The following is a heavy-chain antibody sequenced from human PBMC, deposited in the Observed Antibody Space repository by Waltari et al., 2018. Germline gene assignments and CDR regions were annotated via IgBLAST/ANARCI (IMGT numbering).Heavy chain of an antibody. D-gene: IGHD3-22*01. CDR3: VRDPYHDPSGYPGY. Sequence: EVQLVESGGGLVQPGGSLRLACAASGFTFSGYSMNWVRQAPGKGPEWISYMNSGSTTISYADSVRGRFTISRDNAKSLLYLDLFSLRAEDTAVYYCVRDPYHDPSGYPGYWGQGTLVTVSS. CDR2: MNSGSTTI. CDR1: GFTFSGYS. V-gene: IGHV3-48*01. J-gene: IGHJ4*02.